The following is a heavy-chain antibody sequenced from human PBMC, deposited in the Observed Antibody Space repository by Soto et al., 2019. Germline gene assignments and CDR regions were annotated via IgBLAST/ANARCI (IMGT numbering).Heavy chain of an antibody. V-gene: IGHV4-59*01. D-gene: IGHD2-15*01. CDR1: GGSTSNDY. J-gene: IGHJ4*02. CDR3: ASEDPGGFRFDY. CDR2: IYYSGST. Sequence: PSETLSLTCTVSGGSTSNDYWSWVRQPPGKGLQWIGYIYYSGSTYYNPSLKGRATISADTSKNQFSLRLTSVTAADTAVYFCASEDPGGFRFDYWGQGMLVTVPQ.